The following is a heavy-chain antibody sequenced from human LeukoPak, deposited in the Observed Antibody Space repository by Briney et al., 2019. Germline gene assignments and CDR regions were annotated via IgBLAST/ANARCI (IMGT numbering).Heavy chain of an antibody. CDR3: ARDSRGRELLGPLDP. Sequence: HPGGSLRLPCAASGFTFSSYWMHWVRQAPGKGLEWVAVISNDGSNKYYPESVKGRFTISRDNSKNTLYLQMNSLRAEDTAVYYCARDSRGRELLGPLDPWGQGTLVTVSS. CDR1: GFTFSSYW. V-gene: IGHV3-30-3*01. D-gene: IGHD1-7*01. J-gene: IGHJ5*02. CDR2: ISNDGSNK.